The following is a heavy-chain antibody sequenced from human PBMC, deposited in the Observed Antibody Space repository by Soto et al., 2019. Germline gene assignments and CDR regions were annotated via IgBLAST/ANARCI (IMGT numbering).Heavy chain of an antibody. V-gene: IGHV4-59*01. J-gene: IGHJ5*02. CDR3: ARGLTGYYPWWFDP. Sequence: SETLSLTCTVSGGSISSFYWSWIRQPPGKGLEWIGYIYYSGSTNYNPSLKSRVTISVDTSKNQFSLKLSSVTAADTAVYYCARGLTGYYPWWFDPWGQGTLVTVSS. D-gene: IGHD3-9*01. CDR2: IYYSGST. CDR1: GGSISSFY.